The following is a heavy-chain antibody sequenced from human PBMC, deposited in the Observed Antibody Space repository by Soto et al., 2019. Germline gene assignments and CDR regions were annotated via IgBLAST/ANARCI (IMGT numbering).Heavy chain of an antibody. Sequence: PGGSLRLSCAASGFTFSSYWMHWVRQAPGKGLVWVSRINSDGSSTSYAGSVKGRFTISRDNAKNTLYLQMNSLRAEDTAVYYCVRTSLVVVFSNREDYWGQGTLVPVSS. D-gene: IGHD2-15*01. CDR1: GFTFSSYW. J-gene: IGHJ4*02. CDR2: INSDGSST. V-gene: IGHV3-74*01. CDR3: VRTSLVVVFSNREDY.